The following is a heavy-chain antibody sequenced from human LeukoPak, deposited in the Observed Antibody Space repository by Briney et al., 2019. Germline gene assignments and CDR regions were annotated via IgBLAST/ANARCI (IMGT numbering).Heavy chain of an antibody. CDR1: GGSFSVYY. Sequence: PSETLSLTCAVYGGSFSVYYWSWIRQPPGKGLEWIGEINHSGSTNYNPSLKSRVTISVDTSKNQFSLKLSSVTAADTAVYYCATARPPTTPFDYWGQGTLVTVSS. CDR2: INHSGST. D-gene: IGHD4-17*01. J-gene: IGHJ4*02. V-gene: IGHV4-34*01. CDR3: ATARPPTTPFDY.